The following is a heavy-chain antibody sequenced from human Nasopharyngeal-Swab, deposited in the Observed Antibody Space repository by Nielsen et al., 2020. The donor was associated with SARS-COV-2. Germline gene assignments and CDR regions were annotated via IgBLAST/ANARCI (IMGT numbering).Heavy chain of an antibody. D-gene: IGHD3-22*01. CDR3: AKEAYGAVSGESYSYDSSGFGY. Sequence: GESLKISCAASGFTFSSYAMSWVRQAPGKGLEWVSAISGSGGSTYYADPVKGRFTISRDNSKNTLYLQMNSLRAEDTAVYYCAKEAYGAVSGESYSYDSSGFGYWGQGTLVTVSS. V-gene: IGHV3-23*01. CDR1: GFTFSSYA. CDR2: ISGSGGST. J-gene: IGHJ4*02.